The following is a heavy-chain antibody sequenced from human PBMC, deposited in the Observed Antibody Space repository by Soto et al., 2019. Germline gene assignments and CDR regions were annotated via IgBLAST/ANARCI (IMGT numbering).Heavy chain of an antibody. J-gene: IGHJ5*02. V-gene: IGHV4-59*01. D-gene: IGHD3-10*01. CDR1: GDSIRGDY. CDR2: ISYSGTT. Sequence: SETLSLTCTASGDSIRGDYWSWIRQPPGKRLEWIAYISYSGTTNYNPSLKSTVYMELSSLRSEDTAVYYCARGEAYYGSGSLNWFDPWGQGTLVTVSS. CDR3: LNWFDP.